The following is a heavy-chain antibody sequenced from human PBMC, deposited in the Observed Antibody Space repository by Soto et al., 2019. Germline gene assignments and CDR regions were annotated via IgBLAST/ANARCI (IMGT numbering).Heavy chain of an antibody. J-gene: IGHJ6*02. Sequence: EVQLLESGGGLVQPGGSLRLSCAASGFTFSSYAMSWVRQAPGQGLEWVSAISGSGGSTYYADSVKGRFTISRDNSKNTLYLQMNSLRAEDTAVSYCAKPAYYDSYYGMDVWGQGSTVTVSS. CDR3: AKPAYYDSYYGMDV. CDR1: GFTFSSYA. V-gene: IGHV3-23*01. CDR2: ISGSGGST.